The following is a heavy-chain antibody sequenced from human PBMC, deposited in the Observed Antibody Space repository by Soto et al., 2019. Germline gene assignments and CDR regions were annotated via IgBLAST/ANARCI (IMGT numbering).Heavy chain of an antibody. Sequence: SCKASVHTFTVHHMHWVRQAPGKGLEWVSLISWDGGSTYYADSVKGRFTISRDNSKNSLYLQMNSLRTEDTALYYCAKDARGGAHDFWSGYYPRIHYYGMDVWGQGTTVNVSS. CDR1: VHTFTVHH. D-gene: IGHD3-3*01. J-gene: IGHJ6*02. V-gene: IGHV3-43*01. CDR3: AKDARGGAHDFWSGYYPRIHYYGMDV. CDR2: ISWDGGST.